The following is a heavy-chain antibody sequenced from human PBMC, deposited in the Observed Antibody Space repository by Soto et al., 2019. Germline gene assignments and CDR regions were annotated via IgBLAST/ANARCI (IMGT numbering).Heavy chain of an antibody. V-gene: IGHV4-39*01. CDR2: IYYSGST. J-gene: IGHJ4*02. CDR1: GGSISSSSYY. D-gene: IGHD2-2*01. CDR3: GRRGSAPSACSSTSCYLNDY. Sequence: SETLPLTCTVSGGSISSSSYYWGWIRQPPGKGLEWIGSIYYSGSTYYNPSLKSRVTISVDTSKNQFSLKLSSVTAADTAVYYCGRRGSAPSACSSTSCYLNDYWGQGTLVTVSS.